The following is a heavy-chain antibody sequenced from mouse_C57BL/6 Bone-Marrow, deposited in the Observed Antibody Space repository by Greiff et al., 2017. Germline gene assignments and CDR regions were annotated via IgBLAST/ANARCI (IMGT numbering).Heavy chain of an antibody. J-gene: IGHJ4*01. V-gene: IGHV1-26*01. Sequence: VQLQQSGPELVKPGASVKISCKASGYTFTDYYMNWVKQSHGKSLEWIGDINPNNGGTSYNQKFKGKATLTVDKSSSTAYMELRSLTSEDSAIYYCARQGVLHAMDYWGQGTSVTVSS. CDR1: GYTFTDYY. D-gene: IGHD1-1*01. CDR2: INPNNGGT. CDR3: ARQGVLHAMDY.